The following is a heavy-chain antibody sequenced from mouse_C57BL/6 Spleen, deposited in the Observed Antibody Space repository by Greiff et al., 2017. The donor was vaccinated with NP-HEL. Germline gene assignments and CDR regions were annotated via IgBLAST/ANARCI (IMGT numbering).Heavy chain of an antibody. CDR3: ARPSYYGNYCNAIDY. CDR1: GYSFTDYN. Sequence: EVKLQESGPELVKPGASVKISCKASGYSFTDYNMNWVKQSNGKSLEWIGVIYPNYGTTSYNQKFKGKATLTVDQSSSTAYMQLNSLTSEDSAVYYGARPSYYGNYCNAIDYWGQGTSVTVSA. CDR2: IYPNYGTT. J-gene: IGHJ4*01. D-gene: IGHD2-10*01. V-gene: IGHV1-39*01.